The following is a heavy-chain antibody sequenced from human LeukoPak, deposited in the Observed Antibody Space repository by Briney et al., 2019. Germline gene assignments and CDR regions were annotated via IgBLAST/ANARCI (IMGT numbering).Heavy chain of an antibody. Sequence: PSETLSLTCTVSGGSISSSSYYWGWIRQPPGKGLEWIGSIYYSGSTYYNPSLKSRVTISVDTSKNQFSLKLSSVTAADTAVYYCARRLTYYYDSSGYYYFDYWGQGTLVTVSS. V-gene: IGHV4-39*01. CDR1: GGSISSSSYY. CDR3: ARRLTYYYDSSGYYYFDY. CDR2: IYYSGST. D-gene: IGHD3-22*01. J-gene: IGHJ4*02.